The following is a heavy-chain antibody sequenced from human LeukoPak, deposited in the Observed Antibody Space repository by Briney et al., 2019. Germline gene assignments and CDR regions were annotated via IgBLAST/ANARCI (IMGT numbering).Heavy chain of an antibody. D-gene: IGHD3-10*01. CDR2: ISSSSSYI. CDR3: ARGRRLWFGDGPHHYGMDV. J-gene: IGHJ6*02. CDR1: GFTFSNYG. Sequence: GGSLRLSCAASGFTFSNYGMNWVRQAPGKGLEWVSSISSSSSYIYYADSVKGRFTISRDNAKNSLYLQMNSLRAEDTAVYYCARGRRLWFGDGPHHYGMDVWGQGTTVTVSS. V-gene: IGHV3-21*01.